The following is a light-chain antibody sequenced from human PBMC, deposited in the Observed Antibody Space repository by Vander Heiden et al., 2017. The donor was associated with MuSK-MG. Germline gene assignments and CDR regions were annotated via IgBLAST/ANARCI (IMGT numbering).Light chain of an antibody. J-gene: IGLJ2*01. CDR2: NKN. Sequence: AVVNQEPSLTVSPGGTVTLTSGSSTGAVSPTHFPYWIQQKPGQAPRTLIYNKNNKHSWTPARFSGSLLGGQAALTLSGAQPDDEAEYYCLLSYPYSVVFGGGTKLTVL. CDR1: TGAVSPTHF. V-gene: IGLV7-46*01. CDR3: LLSYPYSVV.